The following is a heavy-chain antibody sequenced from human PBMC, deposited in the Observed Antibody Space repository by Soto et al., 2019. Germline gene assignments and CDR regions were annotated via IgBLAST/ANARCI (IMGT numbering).Heavy chain of an antibody. D-gene: IGHD7-27*01. J-gene: IGHJ4*02. Sequence: PSETLSLTCAVSGDSISSSVWWTWVRQAPGKGLEWIGEVFHTGDTNYNPSLRSRVTMSVDKSTNEFSLKVTSVTAADTAIYYCARKAWVRFDYWGQGALVTVPS. CDR1: GDSISSSVW. CDR2: VFHTGDT. CDR3: ARKAWVRFDY. V-gene: IGHV4-4*02.